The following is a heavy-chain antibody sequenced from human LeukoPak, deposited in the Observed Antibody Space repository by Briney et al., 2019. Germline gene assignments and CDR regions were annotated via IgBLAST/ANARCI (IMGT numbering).Heavy chain of an antibody. CDR2: ISTYNGYS. D-gene: IGHD6-19*01. CDR1: GYTFTSSG. Sequence: ASVNVSCKTSGYTFTSSGITRVRQAPGQGLEWMGWISTYNGYSKYAQNLQGRVTMTADTSTSTAYMELSSLRSDDTAVYYCAKNSSGGYSDYWGQGTLVTVSS. CDR3: AKNSSGGYSDY. J-gene: IGHJ4*02. V-gene: IGHV1-18*01.